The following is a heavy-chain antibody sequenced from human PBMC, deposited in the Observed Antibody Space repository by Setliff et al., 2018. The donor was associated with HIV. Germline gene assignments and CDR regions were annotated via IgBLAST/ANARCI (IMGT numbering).Heavy chain of an antibody. CDR3: ARSWGSGSYPY. D-gene: IGHD3-10*01. J-gene: IGHJ4*02. Sequence: SETLSLTCAVYGGSFSGYYWSWIRQPPGKGLEWIGGIHHSGSTSYNPSLKSRVTISVDTSKNQFSLKLSSVTAADTAVYYCARSWGSGSYPYWGQGTLVTVSS. V-gene: IGHV4-34*01. CDR1: GGSFSGYY. CDR2: IHHSGST.